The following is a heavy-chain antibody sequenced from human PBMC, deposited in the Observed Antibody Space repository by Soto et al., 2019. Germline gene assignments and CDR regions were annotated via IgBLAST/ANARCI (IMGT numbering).Heavy chain of an antibody. V-gene: IGHV3-74*01. CDR3: AREDQPLELKFPGYYYYYGMDV. Sequence: HPWGSLRLSCAASGFTFSSYWMHWVRQAPGKGLVWVSRINSDVSSTSYADSVKGRFTISRDNAKNTLYLQMNSLRAEDTAVYYCAREDQPLELKFPGYYYYYGMDVWGQGTTVTVSS. CDR2: INSDVSST. J-gene: IGHJ6*02. D-gene: IGHD1-7*01. CDR1: GFTFSSYW.